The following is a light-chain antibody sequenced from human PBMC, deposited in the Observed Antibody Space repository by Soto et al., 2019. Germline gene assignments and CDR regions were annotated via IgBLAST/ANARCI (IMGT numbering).Light chain of an antibody. Sequence: EIVLTQSPATLSLSPGERATLSCRASQSVSTYLAWYQQKPGQAPRLLIYDASKRATGIPARFSGSGSRTDFTLTITSLEPEDFGVYYCQQRSNWPPTWTFGQGTKVDIK. J-gene: IGKJ1*01. CDR1: QSVSTY. V-gene: IGKV3-11*01. CDR3: QQRSNWPPTWT. CDR2: DAS.